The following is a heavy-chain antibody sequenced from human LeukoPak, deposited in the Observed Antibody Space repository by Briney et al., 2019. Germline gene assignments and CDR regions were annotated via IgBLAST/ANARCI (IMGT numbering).Heavy chain of an antibody. CDR3: AKSRSGWHPI. CDR2: VSYGGSNK. V-gene: IGHV3-30*18. D-gene: IGHD6-19*01. J-gene: IGHJ3*02. Sequence: PGRSLRLSCAASGFTFSSYAMHWVRQAPGKGPEWVAVVSYGGSNKYYADSVKDRFTISRDNSKNTLYLQIHSLRAEDTAVYYCAKSRSGWHPIWGQGTMVTVSS. CDR1: GFTFSSYA.